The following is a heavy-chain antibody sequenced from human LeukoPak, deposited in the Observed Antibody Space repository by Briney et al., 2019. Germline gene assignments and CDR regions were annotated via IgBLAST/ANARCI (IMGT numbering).Heavy chain of an antibody. Sequence: ASVKVSCKASGYTFTSYAMHWVRQAPGQRLEWMGWINAGNGNTKYSQEFQGRVTITRDTSASTAYMELSSLRSEDMAVYYCARLVGYSYGYFDYWGQGTLVTVSS. D-gene: IGHD5-18*01. V-gene: IGHV1-3*03. CDR3: ARLVGYSYGYFDY. J-gene: IGHJ4*02. CDR1: GYTFTSYA. CDR2: INAGNGNT.